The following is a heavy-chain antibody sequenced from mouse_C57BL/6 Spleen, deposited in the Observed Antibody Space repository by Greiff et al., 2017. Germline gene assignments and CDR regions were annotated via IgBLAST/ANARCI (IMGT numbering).Heavy chain of an antibody. V-gene: IGHV5-16*01. J-gene: IGHJ2*01. CDR3: ALDSSGYFDY. CDR2: INYDGSST. Sequence: EVMLVESEGGLVQPGSSMKLSCTASGFTFSDYYMAWVRQVPEKGLEWVANINYDGSSTYYLDALKSRFIISRDNAKNILYLQMSSLKSEDTATYYCALDSSGYFDYWGQGTTLTVSS. CDR1: GFTFSDYY. D-gene: IGHD3-1*01.